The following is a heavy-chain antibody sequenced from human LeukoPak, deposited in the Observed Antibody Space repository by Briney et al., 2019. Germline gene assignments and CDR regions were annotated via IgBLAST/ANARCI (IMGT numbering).Heavy chain of an antibody. V-gene: IGHV4-34*01. CDR2: INDIGGY. D-gene: IGHD2/OR15-2a*01. J-gene: IGHJ3*02. Sequence: PSETLSLTCAVKGGSFSGFYLSWIRQPPGKGLEWIGEINDIGGYNYNSSLKSRVTMSVDTSKNQCSLKLSSLTAADTAVYFCATYGFENTAFESWGQGTMVTVSA. CDR3: ATYGFENTAFES. CDR1: GGSFSGFY.